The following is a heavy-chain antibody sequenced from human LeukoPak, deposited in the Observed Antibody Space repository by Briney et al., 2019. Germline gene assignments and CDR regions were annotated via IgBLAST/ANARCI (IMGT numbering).Heavy chain of an antibody. J-gene: IGHJ6*03. CDR3: ARDLGERSGYAGSGYYYMDV. CDR1: GGSISSYY. V-gene: IGHV4-59*01. D-gene: IGHD5-12*01. CDR2: IYYSGST. Sequence: SETLSLTCTVSGGSISSYYWSWIRQPPGKGLEWIGYIYYSGSTNYNPSLKSRVTISVDTSKNQFSLKLSSVTAEDTAAYYCARDLGERSGYAGSGYYYMDVWGKGTTVTISS.